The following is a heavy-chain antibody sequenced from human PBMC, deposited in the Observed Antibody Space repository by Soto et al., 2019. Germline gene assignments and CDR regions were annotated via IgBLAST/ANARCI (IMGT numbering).Heavy chain of an antibody. D-gene: IGHD6-13*01. V-gene: IGHV4-59*01. J-gene: IGHJ6*02. CDR2: IYYSGST. Sequence: SETLSLTCTVSGGSISSYYWSWIRQPPGKGLEWIGYIYYSGSTNYNPSLKSRVTISVDTSKNQFSLKLSSVTAADTAVYYCAREGAEQQLASEGYYYYYYGMDVWGQGTTVTVSS. CDR1: GGSISSYY. CDR3: AREGAEQQLASEGYYYYYYGMDV.